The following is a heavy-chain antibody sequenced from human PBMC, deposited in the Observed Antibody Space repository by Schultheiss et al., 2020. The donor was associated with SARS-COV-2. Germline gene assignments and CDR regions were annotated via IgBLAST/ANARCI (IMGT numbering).Heavy chain of an antibody. V-gene: IGHV1-2*02. CDR2: INPNSGGT. CDR3: ARGLDIVLMVYANAFDI. Sequence: ASVKVSCKASGYTFTSYDINWVRQATGQGLEWMGWINPNSGGTNYAQKFQGRVTMTRDTSISTAYMELSRLRSDDTAVYYCARGLDIVLMVYANAFDIWGQGTMVTVSS. D-gene: IGHD2-8*01. CDR1: GYTFTSYD. J-gene: IGHJ3*02.